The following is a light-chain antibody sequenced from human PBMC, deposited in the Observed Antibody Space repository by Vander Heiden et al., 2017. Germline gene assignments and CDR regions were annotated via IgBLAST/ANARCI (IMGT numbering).Light chain of an antibody. V-gene: IGLV1-47*01. CDR1: SSNIGNNY. Sequence: QSVLTQPPPASGTPGQSVIISCSGSSSNIGNNYVHWYQQFPGTAPKLLIYTNNQRPSGVPDRFSGSKSGTSASLAISGLRSEDEADYYCAAWDDSLSGWVFGGGTKLTVL. CDR2: TNN. J-gene: IGLJ3*02. CDR3: AAWDDSLSGWV.